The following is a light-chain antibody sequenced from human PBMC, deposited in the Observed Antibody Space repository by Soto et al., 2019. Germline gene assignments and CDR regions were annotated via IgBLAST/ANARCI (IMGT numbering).Light chain of an antibody. Sequence: EVEMTQSPATLSVSPGEGAALFCFASQIINDNVAWDQQKPGQAPRLLMYGATTRATDIPARFSGGQSGTEFTLTISSLQSEDSAVYYCQQYHQWPPVTFGGGTKVDI. J-gene: IGKJ4*01. V-gene: IGKV3D-15*01. CDR2: GAT. CDR1: QIINDN. CDR3: QQYHQWPPVT.